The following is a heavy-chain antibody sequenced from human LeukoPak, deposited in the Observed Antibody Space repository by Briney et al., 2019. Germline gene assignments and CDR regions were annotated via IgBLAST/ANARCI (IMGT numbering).Heavy chain of an antibody. CDR3: AKGVQWLSYYYMDV. V-gene: IGHV3-30*02. CDR2: IRYDGSNK. Sequence: PGGSLRLSCAASGFTFSSYGMHWVRQAPGKGLEWVAFIRYDGSNKYYADSVKGRFTISRDNSKNTLYLHVNSLRAEDTAVYYCAKGVQWLSYYYMDVWGKGTTVTVSS. CDR1: GFTFSSYG. D-gene: IGHD6-19*01. J-gene: IGHJ6*03.